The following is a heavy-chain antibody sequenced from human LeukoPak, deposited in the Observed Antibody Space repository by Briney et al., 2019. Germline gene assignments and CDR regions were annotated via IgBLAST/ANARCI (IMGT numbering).Heavy chain of an antibody. V-gene: IGHV3-7*01. CDR3: AREKEYYDFWSGYYLVPDY. D-gene: IGHD3-3*01. CDR2: IKQDGSEK. CDR1: GFTFSSYW. J-gene: IGHJ4*02. Sequence: GGSLRLSCAASGFTFSSYWMSWVRQAPGKGLEWVANIKQDGSEKYYVDSVKGRFTISRDNAKNSLYLQMNSLRAEDTAVYYCAREKEYYDFWSGYYLVPDYWGQGTLVTVSS.